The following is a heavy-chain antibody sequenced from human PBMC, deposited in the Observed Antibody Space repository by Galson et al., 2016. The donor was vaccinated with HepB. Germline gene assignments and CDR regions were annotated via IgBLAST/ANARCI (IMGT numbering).Heavy chain of an antibody. CDR3: ARSGGTYSSSSYYFDS. CDR2: ISNAGSYR. CDR1: GFTLADVW. D-gene: IGHD6-6*01. V-gene: IGHV3-21*01. Sequence: SLRLSCAASGFTLADVWMTWVRQAPGKGLEWVSSISNAGSYRHYTDSVKGRFTISRDNDKHSLYLQMNSLRAEDTAVYYCARSGGTYSSSSYYFDSWGQGTLVAVSS. J-gene: IGHJ4*02.